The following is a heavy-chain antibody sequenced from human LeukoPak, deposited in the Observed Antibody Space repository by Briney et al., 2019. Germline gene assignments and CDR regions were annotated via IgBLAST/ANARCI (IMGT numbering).Heavy chain of an antibody. Sequence: GGSLRPSCAASKFTFSSYGMHWVRQAPGKGLEWVAFIRYDGSNEYYADSVKGRFTISRDNSKNTLYLQMNSLRTEDTAVYYCAKPGMPAALYYYMDVWGKGTTVTISS. CDR2: IRYDGSNE. CDR1: KFTFSSYG. D-gene: IGHD2-2*01. J-gene: IGHJ6*03. CDR3: AKPGMPAALYYYMDV. V-gene: IGHV3-30*02.